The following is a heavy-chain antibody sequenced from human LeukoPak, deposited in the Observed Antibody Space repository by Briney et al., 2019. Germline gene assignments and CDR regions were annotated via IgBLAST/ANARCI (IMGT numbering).Heavy chain of an antibody. D-gene: IGHD3-3*01. J-gene: IGHJ6*03. CDR3: ARGEFRFLEWPSSYDYYYYMDV. CDR2: IYYSGST. V-gene: IGHV4-59*01. CDR1: GGSISSYY. Sequence: SETLSLTCTVSGGSISSYYWSWIRQPPGKGLEWIGYIYYSGSTNYNSSLKSRVTISVDTSKNQFSLKLSSVTAADTAVYYCARGEFRFLEWPSSYDYYYYMDVWGKGTTVTVSS.